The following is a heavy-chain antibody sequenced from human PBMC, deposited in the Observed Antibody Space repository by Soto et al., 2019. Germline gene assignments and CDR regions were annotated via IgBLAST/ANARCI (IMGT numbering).Heavy chain of an antibody. CDR2: IWYDGSNK. CDR1: GFTFSSYG. Sequence: QVQLVESGGGVVQPGRSLRLSCAASGFTFSSYGMHWVRQAPGKGLEWVAVIWYDGSNKYYADSVKGRFTISRDNSKNPLYLQMNSLRAEDTAVYYCARDRYVVPAPPGWMDVWGKGTKVTVSS. CDR3: ARDRYVVPAPPGWMDV. J-gene: IGHJ6*04. D-gene: IGHD2-2*01. V-gene: IGHV3-33*01.